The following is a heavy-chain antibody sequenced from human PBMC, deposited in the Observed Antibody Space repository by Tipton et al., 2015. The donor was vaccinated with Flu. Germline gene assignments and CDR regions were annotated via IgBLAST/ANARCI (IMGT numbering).Heavy chain of an antibody. CDR1: GDSLSSYY. Sequence: TLSLTCTVSGDSLSSYYWSWIRQPAGKGLEWIGRIYTSGTTKYNPSLKTRVTISVDTSKNQFSLKLSSVTAADTAVYYCARAGTTWGRMDVWGQGTTVTVSS. CDR3: ARAGTTWGRMDV. J-gene: IGHJ6*02. D-gene: IGHD3-16*01. CDR2: IYTSGTT. V-gene: IGHV4-4*07.